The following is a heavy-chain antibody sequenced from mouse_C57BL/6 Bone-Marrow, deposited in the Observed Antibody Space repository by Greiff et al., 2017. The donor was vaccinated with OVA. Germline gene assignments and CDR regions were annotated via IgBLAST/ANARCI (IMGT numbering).Heavy chain of an antibody. V-gene: IGHV1-82*01. CDR1: GYAFSSSW. J-gene: IGHJ2*01. Sequence: VKLQQSGPELVKPGASVKISCKASGYAFSSSWMNWVKQRPGKGLEWIGRIYPGDGDTNYNGKFKGKATLTADKSSSTAYMELRSLTSEDSAVYFCARGGYYRFDYWGQGTTLTVSS. CDR2: IYPGDGDT. CDR3: ARGGYYRFDY. D-gene: IGHD2-3*01.